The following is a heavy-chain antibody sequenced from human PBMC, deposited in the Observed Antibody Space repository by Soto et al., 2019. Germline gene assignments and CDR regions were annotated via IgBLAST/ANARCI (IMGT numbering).Heavy chain of an antibody. CDR2: INAYNGNT. Sequence: ASVKVSCKASGYTFTGYYMYWVRQAPGQGLEWMGWINAYNGNTNYAQKLQGRVTMTTDTSTSTAYMELRSLRSDDTAVYYCARVRDSHAFDIWGQGTMVTVSS. CDR1: GYTFTGYY. V-gene: IGHV1-18*04. CDR3: ARVRDSHAFDI. D-gene: IGHD2-21*02. J-gene: IGHJ3*02.